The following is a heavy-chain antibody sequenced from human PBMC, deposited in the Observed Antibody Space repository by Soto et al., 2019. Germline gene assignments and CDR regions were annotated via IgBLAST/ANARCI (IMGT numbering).Heavy chain of an antibody. V-gene: IGHV3-30*18. CDR1: GFTFSSYG. Sequence: QVQLVASGGGVVQPGRSLRLSCAASGFTFSSYGMHWVRQAPGKGLEWVAVISYDGSNKYYADSVKGRFTISRDNSKNTLYLQMNSLRAEDTAVYYCAKELGTVYFDYWGQGTLVTVSS. CDR3: AKELGTVYFDY. J-gene: IGHJ4*02. CDR2: ISYDGSNK. D-gene: IGHD3-16*01.